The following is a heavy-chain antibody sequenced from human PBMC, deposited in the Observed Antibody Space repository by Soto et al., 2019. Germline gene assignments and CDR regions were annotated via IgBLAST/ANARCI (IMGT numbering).Heavy chain of an antibody. J-gene: IGHJ6*02. V-gene: IGHV1-2*04. CDR2: INPNSGGT. CDR1: GYTFTGYY. CDR3: ARSTAVAGTYYYYGMDV. D-gene: IGHD6-19*01. Sequence: ASVKVSCKASGYTFTGYYMHWVRQAPGQGLEWMGWINPNSGGTNYAQKFQGWVTMTRDTSISTAYMELSRLRSDDTAVYYCARSTAVAGTYYYYGMDVWGQGTTVPVSS.